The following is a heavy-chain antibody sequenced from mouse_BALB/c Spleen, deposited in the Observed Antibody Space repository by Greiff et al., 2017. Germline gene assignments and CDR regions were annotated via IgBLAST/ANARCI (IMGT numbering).Heavy chain of an antibody. V-gene: IGHV5-4*02. Sequence: DVKLVESGGGLVKPGGSLKLSCAASGFTFSDYYMYWVRQTPEKRLEWVATISDGGSYTYYPDSAKGRFTISRDNAKNNLYLQMSSLKSEDTAMYYCAREGNPYAMDYWGQGTSVTVSS. CDR1: GFTFSDYY. CDR3: AREGNPYAMDY. J-gene: IGHJ4*01. CDR2: ISDGGSYT. D-gene: IGHD2-1*01.